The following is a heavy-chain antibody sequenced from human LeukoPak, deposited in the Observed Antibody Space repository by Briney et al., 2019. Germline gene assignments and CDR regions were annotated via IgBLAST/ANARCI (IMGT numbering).Heavy chain of an antibody. CDR3: ARQIFSGAFDI. Sequence: GESLKISCKGSGYSFTSYWVGWVRQIPGKGLGWMGIIYPGDSDTRYSPSFQGQVTISADKSISTAYLQWSSLKASDTAMYYCARQIFSGAFDIWGQGTMVTVSS. D-gene: IGHD3-9*01. J-gene: IGHJ3*02. CDR2: IYPGDSDT. V-gene: IGHV5-51*01. CDR1: GYSFTSYW.